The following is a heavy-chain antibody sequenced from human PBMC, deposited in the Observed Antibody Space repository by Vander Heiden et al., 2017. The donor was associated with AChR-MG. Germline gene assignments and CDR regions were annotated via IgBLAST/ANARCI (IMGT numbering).Heavy chain of an antibody. V-gene: IGHV1-24*01. D-gene: IGHD5-12*01. CDR1: GYTLTALS. CDR3: ATDLRGCGIDS. J-gene: IGHJ4*02. CDR2: FDPEDGET. Sequence: QVQLVQSGAEVKKPGASVKVSCTVSGYTLTALSMHWVRQAPGKGLEWMGGFDPEDGETVYAQKFQGRVTMTEDTSTNTAYMDLSSLRSEDTAVFYCATDLRGCGIDSWGQGTLVTVSS.